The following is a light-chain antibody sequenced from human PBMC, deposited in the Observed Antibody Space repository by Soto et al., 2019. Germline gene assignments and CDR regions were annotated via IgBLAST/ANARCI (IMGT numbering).Light chain of an antibody. Sequence: EIVMTQSPATLSVSPGERVTLSCRASQSVSSNLAWYQQKPGQAPRLLIYGASTRATSIPATFSGSGSGTEFTLTISSLQSEDFGIYYCQEYNKWPRTFGQGTKVDIK. V-gene: IGKV3-15*01. CDR3: QEYNKWPRT. J-gene: IGKJ1*01. CDR1: QSVSSN. CDR2: GAS.